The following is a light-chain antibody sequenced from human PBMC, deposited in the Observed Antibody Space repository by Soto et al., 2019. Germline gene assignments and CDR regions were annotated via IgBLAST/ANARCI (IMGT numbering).Light chain of an antibody. CDR2: EDN. J-gene: IGLJ3*02. V-gene: IGLV2-23*01. Sequence: QSALTQPASVSGSPGQSITISCTGTSSDVENYNLVSWYQHHPGKAPKLMIYEDNKRPSGVSNRFSGSKSGSTASLTISGLQAEDEADYYCCSYARGCVFGGGTKLTVL. CDR1: SSDVENYNL. CDR3: CSYARGCV.